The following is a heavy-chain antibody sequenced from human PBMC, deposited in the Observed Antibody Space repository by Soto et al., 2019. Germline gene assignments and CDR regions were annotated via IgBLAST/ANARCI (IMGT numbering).Heavy chain of an antibody. V-gene: IGHV3-21*01. CDR2: ISSSSSYI. J-gene: IGHJ4*02. CDR1: GFIFSSYS. D-gene: IGHD3-3*01. Sequence: EVQLVESGGGLVQPGGSLRLSCAASGFIFSSYSMNWVRQAPGKGLEWVSSISSSSSYIYYADSVKGRFTISRDNAKNSLYLQMNSLRAEDTAVYYCATLRFLEWVGDYWGQGTLVTVSS. CDR3: ATLRFLEWVGDY.